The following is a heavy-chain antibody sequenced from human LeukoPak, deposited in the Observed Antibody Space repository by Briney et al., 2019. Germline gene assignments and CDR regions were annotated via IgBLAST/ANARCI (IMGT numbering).Heavy chain of an antibody. Sequence: GVSLTLPCVVSGLTVSHNYMSWVRHAPGKGLEWVCVIYSDGTTRNADSVKGRFTISRDNSKNTVYLQMDSLRAEDTAVYYCARDKDAWGQGTLVTVSS. J-gene: IGHJ5*02. CDR2: IYSDGTT. V-gene: IGHV3-66*01. CDR1: GLTVSHNY. CDR3: ARDKDA.